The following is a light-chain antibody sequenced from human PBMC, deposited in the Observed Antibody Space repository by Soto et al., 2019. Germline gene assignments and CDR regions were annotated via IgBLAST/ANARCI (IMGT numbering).Light chain of an antibody. V-gene: IGKV3-20*01. Sequence: EIVVTQSPGTLSLSPGERATLSCMASQSVSSSYLAWYQQKPGQAPMLLIYGASSRATGIPDRFSVSGSATDFTLTISKMERDDVAVYYCQPYGSSHLTYTFGQRTKMEIK. CDR1: QSVSSSY. CDR2: GAS. J-gene: IGKJ2*01. CDR3: QPYGSSHLTYT.